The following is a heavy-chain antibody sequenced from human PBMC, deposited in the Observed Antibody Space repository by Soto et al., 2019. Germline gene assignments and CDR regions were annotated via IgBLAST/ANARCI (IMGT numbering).Heavy chain of an antibody. CDR3: ARVRGTAGKRYFDY. D-gene: IGHD6-13*01. CDR1: GGSMIAYY. CDR2: TYYSGST. V-gene: IGHV4-59*01. Sequence: WETLSLTCTVSGGSMIAYYWNWMRQPPGKGLQWIGYTYYSGSTTYNPSLKSRVTISVDSSKNQFSLKLDSVTPADTAVYYCARVRGTAGKRYFDYWGPGTLVTVS. J-gene: IGHJ4*02.